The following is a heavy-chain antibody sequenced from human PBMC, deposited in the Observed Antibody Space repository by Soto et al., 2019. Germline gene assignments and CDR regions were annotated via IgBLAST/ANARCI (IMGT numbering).Heavy chain of an antibody. CDR1: GFTFGSYA. Sequence: GGSLRLSCAASGFTFGSYAMGWVRQAPGKGREWVSAISGSGGSTYYADSVKGRFTISRDNSKNTLYLQMNSLRAEDTAVYYCAKDGVAAAGTPLDVWGQGTTVTVSS. D-gene: IGHD6-13*01. V-gene: IGHV3-23*01. CDR2: ISGSGGST. J-gene: IGHJ6*02. CDR3: AKDGVAAAGTPLDV.